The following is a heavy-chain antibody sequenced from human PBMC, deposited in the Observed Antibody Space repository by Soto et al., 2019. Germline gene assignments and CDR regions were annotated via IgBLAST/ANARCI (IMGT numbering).Heavy chain of an antibody. V-gene: IGHV3-48*01. CDR2: ISSSRNTI. Sequence: EVQLVESGGGLVQPGGSLRLSCAASGFIFSNYNMHWVRQAPGKGLEWVSYISSSRNTIYYAGSVKGRFTISRDNAKNSLHLQMNSLRAEDSAVYSCARASCGGDCYAPVYWGQGTLVTVSS. CDR1: GFIFSNYN. CDR3: ARASCGGDCYAPVY. J-gene: IGHJ4*02. D-gene: IGHD2-21*02.